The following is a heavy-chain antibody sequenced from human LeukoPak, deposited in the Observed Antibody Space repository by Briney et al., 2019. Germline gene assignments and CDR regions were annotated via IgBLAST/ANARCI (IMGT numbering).Heavy chain of an antibody. J-gene: IGHJ6*02. CDR1: GYTFTGYY. CDR3: ARDPHYYYYGMDV. V-gene: IGHV1-2*02. CDR2: INPNSGGT. Sequence: ASVMVSCKASGYTFTGYYMHWVRQAPGQGLEWMGWINPNSGGTNYAQKFQGRVTMTRDTSISTAYMELSRLRSDDTAVYYCARDPHYYYYGMDVWGQGTTVTVSS.